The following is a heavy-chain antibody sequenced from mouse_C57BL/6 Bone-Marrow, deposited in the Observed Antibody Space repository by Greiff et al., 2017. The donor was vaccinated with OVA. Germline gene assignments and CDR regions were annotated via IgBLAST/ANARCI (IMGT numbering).Heavy chain of an antibody. J-gene: IGHJ4*01. Sequence: VQLQQSGPVLVKPGASVKMSCKASGYTFTDYYMNWVKQSHGKSLEWIGVINPYNGGTSYNQKFKGKATLTVDKSSSTAYMELNSLTSEDSAVYYCARMRKGRMDYWGQGTSVTVSS. CDR3: ARMRKGRMDY. CDR1: GYTFTDYY. V-gene: IGHV1-19*01. CDR2: INPYNGGT.